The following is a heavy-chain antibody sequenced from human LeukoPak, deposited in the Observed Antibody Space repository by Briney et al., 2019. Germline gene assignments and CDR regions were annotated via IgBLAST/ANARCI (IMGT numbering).Heavy chain of an antibody. CDR2: INWNGGST. CDR3: AKDYSSSSWYYYYMDV. Sequence: PGGSLRLSCAASGFTFDDYGMSWVRQAPGKGLEWVSGINWNGGSTGYADSVKGRFTISRDNAKNSLYLQMNSLRAEDTAVYYCAKDYSSSSWYYYYMDVWGKGTTVTVSS. J-gene: IGHJ6*03. D-gene: IGHD6-13*01. V-gene: IGHV3-20*04. CDR1: GFTFDDYG.